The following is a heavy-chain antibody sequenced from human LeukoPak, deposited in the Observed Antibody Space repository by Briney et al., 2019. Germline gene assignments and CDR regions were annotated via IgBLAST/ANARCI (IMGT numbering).Heavy chain of an antibody. Sequence: QPGGSLRLSCAASGFTFSSYAMHWVRQAPGKGLEWVAVISYDGSNKYYADSVKGRFTISRDNSKNTLYLQMNSLRAEDTAVYYCARGREKVAVAGTSFDYWGQGTLVTVSS. CDR1: GFTFSSYA. J-gene: IGHJ4*02. CDR2: ISYDGSNK. D-gene: IGHD6-19*01. CDR3: ARGREKVAVAGTSFDY. V-gene: IGHV3-30-3*01.